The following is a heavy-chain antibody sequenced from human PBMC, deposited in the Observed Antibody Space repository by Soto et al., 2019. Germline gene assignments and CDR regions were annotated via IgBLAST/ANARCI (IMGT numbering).Heavy chain of an antibody. V-gene: IGHV3-30*18. D-gene: IGHD2-2*01. Sequence: QVQLVESGGGVVQPGRSLRLSCAASGFTFSDYGMHWVRQAPGKGLEWVAVVSYDGGEIHYADSVRGRFTISRDNSRNTLYIEMNSLRTEDTAVYYCAKEQGTTSWLTADHWGPGTLLTVSS. CDR1: GFTFSDYG. CDR3: AKEQGTTSWLTADH. CDR2: VSYDGGEI. J-gene: IGHJ4*02.